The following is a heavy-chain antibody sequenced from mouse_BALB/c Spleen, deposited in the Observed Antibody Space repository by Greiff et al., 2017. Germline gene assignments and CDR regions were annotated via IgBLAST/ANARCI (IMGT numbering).Heavy chain of an antibody. CDR2: IDPANGNT. CDR1: GFNIKDTY. CDR3: DSDDYAPNWYLDV. J-gene: IGHJ1*01. Sequence: EVQLQQSGAELVKPGASVKLSCTASGFNIKDTYMHWVKQRPEQGLEWIGRIDPANGNTKYDPKFQGKATITADTSSNTAYLQLSSLTSEDTAVYYCDSDDYAPNWYLDVWGAGTTVTVSS. D-gene: IGHD2-4*01. V-gene: IGHV14-3*02.